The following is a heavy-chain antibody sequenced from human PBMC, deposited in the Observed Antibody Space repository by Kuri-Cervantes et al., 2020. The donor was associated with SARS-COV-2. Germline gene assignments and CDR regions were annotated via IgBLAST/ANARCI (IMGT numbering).Heavy chain of an antibody. CDR2: ISSSSSYI. D-gene: IGHD6-6*01. Sequence: GGSLRLSCATSGFTFSSYSMNWVRQAPGKGLEWVSSISSSSSYIYYADSVKGRFTISRDNAKNSLHLQMNSLRAEDTAVYYCARGGLGGQLVDGMDVWAKGPRSPSP. V-gene: IGHV3-21*01. J-gene: IGHJ6*02. CDR1: GFTFSSYS. CDR3: ARGGLGGQLVDGMDV.